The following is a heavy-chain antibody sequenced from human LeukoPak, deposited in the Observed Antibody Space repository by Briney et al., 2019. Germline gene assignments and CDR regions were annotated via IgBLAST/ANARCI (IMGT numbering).Heavy chain of an antibody. D-gene: IGHD3-3*01. CDR2: IYYSGST. V-gene: IGHV4-59*08. CDR3: ARQITIFGVVEDRFDP. Sequence: SETLSLTCTVSDGSISSYYWSWIRQPPGKGLEWIGYIYYSGSTNYNPSLTSRVTISVDTSKNQFSLKLNSVTAADTAVYYCARQITIFGVVEDRFDPWGQGILVTVSS. CDR1: DGSISSYY. J-gene: IGHJ5*02.